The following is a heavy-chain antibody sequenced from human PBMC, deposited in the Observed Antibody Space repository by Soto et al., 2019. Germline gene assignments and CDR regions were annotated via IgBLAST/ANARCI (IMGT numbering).Heavy chain of an antibody. CDR2: ISAYNGNT. J-gene: IGHJ4*02. CDR3: AKVGGNSGY. D-gene: IGHD2-21*02. CDR1: VYTFTSFD. V-gene: IGHV1-18*01. Sequence: GASGKVSCKASVYTFTSFDISWLRQATGQGLEWMGWISAYNGNTNYAQKLQGRVTMTTDTSTSTAYMELRSLRSDDTAVYYCAKVGGNSGYCGQGTLVTVSS.